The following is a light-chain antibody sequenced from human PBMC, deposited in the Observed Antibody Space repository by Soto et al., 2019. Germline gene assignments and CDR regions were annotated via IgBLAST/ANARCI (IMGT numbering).Light chain of an antibody. CDR3: QQYDISPIT. CDR1: QSPTRSY. V-gene: IGKV3-20*01. Sequence: ESVLTQSPGTLSLSPGERATLSCMSSQSPTRSYLAWYQQKPGQAPRVLVYGASSRATGIPDRFSGSGSATDFTLTISRLEPEDFAVYYCQQYDISPITFGQGTRLEIK. CDR2: GAS. J-gene: IGKJ5*01.